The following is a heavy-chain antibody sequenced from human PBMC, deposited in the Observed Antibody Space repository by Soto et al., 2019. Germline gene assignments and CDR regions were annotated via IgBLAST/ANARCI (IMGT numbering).Heavy chain of an antibody. Sequence: QVQLVQSGAEVKKPGSSVKVSCKASGGTFSSYAISWVRQAPGQGLEWMGGIIPIFGTADYAQKFQGRVTITADESTSTGNLELSSLRSEDTAGYYCASHYDSSGYYYRGLDYWGQGTLVTVSS. V-gene: IGHV1-69*12. CDR1: GGTFSSYA. CDR2: IIPIFGTA. CDR3: ASHYDSSGYYYRGLDY. D-gene: IGHD3-22*01. J-gene: IGHJ4*02.